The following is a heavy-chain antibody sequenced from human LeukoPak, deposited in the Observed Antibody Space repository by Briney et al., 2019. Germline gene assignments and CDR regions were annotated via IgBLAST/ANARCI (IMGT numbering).Heavy chain of an antibody. CDR1: GYTFSNYG. CDR3: ARDNDKVVDH. Sequence: ASVKVSCKTSGYTFSNYGISWVRQAPGQGLEWMGWITVYNGNRLYAQRFQGRITLTTDTSTSTSYMELRSLEYDDTAIYYCARDNDKVVDHWGQGTLVTVSS. CDR2: ITVYNGNR. D-gene: IGHD1-1*01. J-gene: IGHJ4*01. V-gene: IGHV1-18*01.